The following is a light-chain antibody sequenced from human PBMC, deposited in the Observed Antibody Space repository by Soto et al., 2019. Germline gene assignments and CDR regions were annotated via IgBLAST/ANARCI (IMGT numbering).Light chain of an antibody. V-gene: IGKV3-15*01. Sequence: ETVMTQSPATLSVSPGERATLSCRASQSVNTNLAWYQQKPGQVPRLIIYGASTRATGVPARFSGSGSGTEFTLTISSLQSEDFAVYSCLQYHNLWAFGQGTKVDIK. CDR2: GAS. J-gene: IGKJ1*01. CDR1: QSVNTN. CDR3: LQYHNLWA.